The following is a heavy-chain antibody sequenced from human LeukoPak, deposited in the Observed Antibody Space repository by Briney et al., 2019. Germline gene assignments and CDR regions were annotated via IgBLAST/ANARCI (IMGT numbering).Heavy chain of an antibody. CDR2: IYYSGNT. Sequence: SETLSLTCTVSGGYISSGNYYWVWIRQPPGKGLEWIGSIYYSGNTYYNASLKSQVSISIDTSKNQFSLRLTSVTAADTAVYYCARQTGSGLFILPGGQGTLVTVSS. V-gene: IGHV4-39*01. D-gene: IGHD3/OR15-3a*01. J-gene: IGHJ4*02. CDR3: ARQTGSGLFILP. CDR1: GGYISSGNYY.